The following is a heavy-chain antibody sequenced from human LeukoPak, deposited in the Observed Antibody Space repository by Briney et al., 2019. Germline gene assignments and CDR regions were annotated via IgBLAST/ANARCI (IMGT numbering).Heavy chain of an antibody. Sequence: GGSLRLSCAASGFTFSSYEMNWVRQAPGKGLEWVSYISTSGSSVYYADSVKGRFTISRDNAKNSLYLQMNSLRAEDAAVYYCARRYCSSTSCLIDYWGQGTLVTVSS. CDR1: GFTFSSYE. CDR2: ISTSGSSV. J-gene: IGHJ4*02. CDR3: ARRYCSSTSCLIDY. D-gene: IGHD2-2*01. V-gene: IGHV3-48*03.